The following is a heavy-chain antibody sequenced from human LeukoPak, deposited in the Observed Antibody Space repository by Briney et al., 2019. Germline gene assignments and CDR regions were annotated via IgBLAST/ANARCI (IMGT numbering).Heavy chain of an antibody. CDR1: GFTLSSYW. D-gene: IGHD3-3*01. CDR3: ARAADFWSGYTQLDP. Sequence: GGSLRLSCAASGFTLSSYWMHWVRQAPGKGLVWVSRINSDGSSTSYADSVKGRFTISRDNAKNTLYLQMNSLRAEDTAVYYCARAADFWSGYTQLDPWGQGTLVTVSS. CDR2: INSDGSST. V-gene: IGHV3-74*01. J-gene: IGHJ5*02.